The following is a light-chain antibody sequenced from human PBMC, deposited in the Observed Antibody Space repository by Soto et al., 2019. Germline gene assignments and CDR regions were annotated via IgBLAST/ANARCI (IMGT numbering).Light chain of an antibody. CDR2: GVS. J-gene: IGKJ4*01. V-gene: IGKV3-20*01. CDR1: ERISSNY. CDR3: QQYHTSVLT. Sequence: EIVLTQSPGTLSLSPGERATLSCRASERISSNYLAWYQQRPGQGPRLLIFGVSTRVTGIPDRFSGSGSGTDFTLTISRLEPEDFAVYFCQQYHTSVLTFGGGTKVEIK.